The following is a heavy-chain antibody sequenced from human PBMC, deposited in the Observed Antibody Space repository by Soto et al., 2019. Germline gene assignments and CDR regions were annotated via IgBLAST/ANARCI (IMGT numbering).Heavy chain of an antibody. Sequence: QVQLVESGGGVVQPGRSLRLSCAASGFTFSSYGMHWVRQAPGKGLEWVAVISYDGSDKYYADSVKGRFTISRDNSKNKLCLQLNSLRAEDTAVYYCAKDVDSSLQHWGQGTLITVSS. CDR1: GFTFSSYG. CDR2: ISYDGSDK. V-gene: IGHV3-30*18. D-gene: IGHD2-15*01. J-gene: IGHJ1*01. CDR3: AKDVDSSLQH.